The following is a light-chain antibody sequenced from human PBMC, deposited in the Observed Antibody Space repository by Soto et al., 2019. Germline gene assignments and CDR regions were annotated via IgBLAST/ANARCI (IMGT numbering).Light chain of an antibody. V-gene: IGLV1-40*01. CDR1: SSNIGAGYH. CDR3: QSYDNSLSGDVV. J-gene: IGLJ2*01. Sequence: QSVLTQPPSVSGAPGQRVTISCTGSSSNIGAGYHVRWYQQLPGTAPKLLMYTNSNRPSGVPDRFSASTSGTSASLAITGLQAEDEADYYCQSYDNSLSGDVVFGGGTEHTVL. CDR2: TNS.